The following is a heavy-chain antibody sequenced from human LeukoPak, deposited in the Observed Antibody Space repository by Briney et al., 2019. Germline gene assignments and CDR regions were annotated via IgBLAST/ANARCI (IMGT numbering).Heavy chain of an antibody. CDR3: ARQWLVNG. J-gene: IGHJ4*02. V-gene: IGHV3-23*01. CDR2: ISESGGTT. Sequence: GGSLRLSCAASGFTFSNYGMTWVRQAPGKGLEWVSSISESGGTTDYADSVKGRFTISRDNSKNTLYLQMNSLRAEDTAVYYCARQWLVNGWGQGTLVTVSS. CDR1: GFTFSNYG. D-gene: IGHD6-19*01.